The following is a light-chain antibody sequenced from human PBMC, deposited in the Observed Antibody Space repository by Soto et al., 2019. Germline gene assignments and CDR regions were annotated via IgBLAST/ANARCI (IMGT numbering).Light chain of an antibody. CDR1: SSDVGGYNY. J-gene: IGLJ3*02. CDR3: SSYTSSRTRV. V-gene: IGLV2-14*01. Sequence: QSALTQPASVSGSPGQSITISCTGTSSDVGGYNYVSWYQQHPGKAPKLMIYDVSNRPTGVSNRFSGSKSGNTASLTISGLEAEDEADYYSSSYTSSRTRVFGGGSKLTVL. CDR2: DVS.